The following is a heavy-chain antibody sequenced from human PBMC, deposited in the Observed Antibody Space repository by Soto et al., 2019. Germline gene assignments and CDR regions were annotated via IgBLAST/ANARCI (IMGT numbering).Heavy chain of an antibody. Sequence: GGSLRLSCAASGFTFSDRYMDWVRQAPGKGLEWVGRTKNKANSYTTEYAASVKGRFTISGDDSRNSVYLQMNSLKTDDTAVYYCTIEGAYPGPDFDYWGQGTLVTAPQ. J-gene: IGHJ4*02. V-gene: IGHV3-72*01. CDR3: TIEGAYPGPDFDY. D-gene: IGHD3-16*01. CDR2: TKNKANSYTT. CDR1: GFTFSDRY.